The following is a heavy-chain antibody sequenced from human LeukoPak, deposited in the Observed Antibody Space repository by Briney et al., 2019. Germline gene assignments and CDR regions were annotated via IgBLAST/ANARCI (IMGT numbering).Heavy chain of an antibody. CDR2: INHSGST. V-gene: IGHV4-34*01. CDR3: ASERRYSSGRWDYYFDY. CDR1: GGSFSGYY. J-gene: IGHJ4*02. Sequence: SETLSLTCAVYGGSFSGYYWSWIRQPPGKGLEWIGEINHSGSTNYNPSLKSRVTISVDTSKNQFSLKLSSVTAAGTAVYYCASERRYSSGRWDYYFDYWGQGTLVTVSS. D-gene: IGHD6-19*01.